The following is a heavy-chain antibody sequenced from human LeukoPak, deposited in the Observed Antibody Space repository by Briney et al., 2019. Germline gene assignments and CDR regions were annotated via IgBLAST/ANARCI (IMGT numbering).Heavy chain of an antibody. CDR3: ARDPGGYYDSSGMFFD. CDR2: ISSSSSYI. J-gene: IGHJ4*02. D-gene: IGHD3-22*01. CDR1: GFTFSSYS. V-gene: IGHV3-21*01. Sequence: GGSLRLSCAASGFTFSSYSMNWVRQAPGKGLEWVSSISSSSSYIYYADSVKGRFTISRDNAKNSLYLQMNSLRAEDTAVYYCARDPGGYYDSSGMFFDCGQGTLVTVSS.